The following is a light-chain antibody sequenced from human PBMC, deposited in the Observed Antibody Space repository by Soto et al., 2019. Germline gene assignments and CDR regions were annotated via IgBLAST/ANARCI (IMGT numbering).Light chain of an antibody. CDR2: DVS. Sequence: QSVLTQPASVSGSPGQSITISCTGTSSDVGGYKYVSWYQQHPGKAPKLMLYDVSNRPSGLSNRFSGSKSGNTASLTISGLQAEDEADYYCSSYTSSSIVVFGGGTKLTVL. CDR3: SSYTSSSIVV. J-gene: IGLJ2*01. CDR1: SSDVGGYKY. V-gene: IGLV2-14*01.